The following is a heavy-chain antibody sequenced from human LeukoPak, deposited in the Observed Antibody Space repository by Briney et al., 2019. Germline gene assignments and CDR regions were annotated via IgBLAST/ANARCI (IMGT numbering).Heavy chain of an antibody. J-gene: IGHJ4*02. CDR2: INHGGST. D-gene: IGHD6-19*01. CDR3: AKSPVAGPSHFDY. CDR1: GENFSIYF. V-gene: IGHV4-34*08. Sequence: SETLSLTCAVYGENFSIYFYSWIRQPPGKGLEWIGEINHGGSTSYNPSLKSRVTISLDTSKNQFSLKLSSVTAADTAVYYCAKSPVAGPSHFDYWGQGTLVTVSS.